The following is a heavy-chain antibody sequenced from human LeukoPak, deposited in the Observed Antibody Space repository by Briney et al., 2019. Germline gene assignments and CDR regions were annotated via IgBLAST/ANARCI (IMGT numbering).Heavy chain of an antibody. CDR1: GFTFSSYW. Sequence: QSGGSLRLSCAASGFTFSSYWMHWVRQAPGKGLAWVSRINTDGSSTNYADSVKGRFTISRDNAKNTLYLQMNILRAEDTAVYFCARERFDPWGQGTLVTVSS. J-gene: IGHJ5*02. CDR3: ARERFDP. V-gene: IGHV3-74*01. CDR2: INTDGSST.